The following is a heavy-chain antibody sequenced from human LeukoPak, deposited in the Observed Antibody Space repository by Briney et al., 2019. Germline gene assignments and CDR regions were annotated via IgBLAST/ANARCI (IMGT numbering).Heavy chain of an antibody. CDR1: GFTFSSYA. J-gene: IGHJ4*02. CDR2: ISGSGGCT. V-gene: IGHV3-23*01. Sequence: GGSLRLSCAASGFTFSSYAMSWVRQAPGKGLEWVSAISGSGGCTYYADSVKGRFTISRDNSKNTLYLQMNSLRAEDTAVYYCAKAIDYGDYPFGYWGQGTLVTVSS. CDR3: AKAIDYGDYPFGY. D-gene: IGHD4-17*01.